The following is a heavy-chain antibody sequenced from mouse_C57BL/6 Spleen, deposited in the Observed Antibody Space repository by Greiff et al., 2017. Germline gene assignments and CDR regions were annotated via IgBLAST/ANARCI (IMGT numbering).Heavy chain of an antibody. CDR1: GYAFTNYL. CDR2: INPGSGGT. J-gene: IGHJ2*01. D-gene: IGHD1-1*01. Sequence: VQLQQSGAELVRPGTSVKVSCKASGYAFTNYLIEWVKQRPGQGLEWIGVINPGSGGTNYNEKFKGKATLTADKSSSTAYMQLSSLTSEDSAVYFCARGDYYGSRVYWGQGTTLTVSS. CDR3: ARGDYYGSRVY. V-gene: IGHV1-54*01.